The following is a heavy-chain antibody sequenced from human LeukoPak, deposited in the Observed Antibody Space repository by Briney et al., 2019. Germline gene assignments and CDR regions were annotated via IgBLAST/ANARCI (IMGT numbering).Heavy chain of an antibody. Sequence: GGSLRLSCAASGFTVSSNYMSWVRQAPGKGLEWVSVIYSSGSTYYADSVKGRFTISRHNSKNTLYLQMNSLRAEDTAVYYCARSPSVRDNWFDPWDQGTLVTVSS. CDR1: GFTVSSNY. CDR3: ARSPSVRDNWFDP. J-gene: IGHJ5*02. D-gene: IGHD3-10*01. CDR2: IYSSGST. V-gene: IGHV3-53*04.